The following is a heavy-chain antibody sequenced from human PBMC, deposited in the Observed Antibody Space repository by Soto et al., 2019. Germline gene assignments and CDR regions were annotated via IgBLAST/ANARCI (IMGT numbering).Heavy chain of an antibody. CDR2: ISGYNGHT. CDR3: AREGEMPYYYYGLDV. J-gene: IGHJ6*02. V-gene: IGHV1-18*01. Sequence: QVQLVQSGAEVRKPGASVKVSCKASGYTFTTYGISWVRQAPGQGLDWMGWISGYNGHTKYAQKFQGRGTMTTDTSTSTVYMDLRSLRSDDPAVYYCAREGEMPYYYYGLDVWGQGTTVTVSS. D-gene: IGHD3-16*01. CDR1: GYTFTTYG.